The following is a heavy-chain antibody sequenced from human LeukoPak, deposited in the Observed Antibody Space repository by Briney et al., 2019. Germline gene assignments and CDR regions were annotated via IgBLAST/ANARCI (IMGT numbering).Heavy chain of an antibody. CDR1: GFTFFNYG. CDR2: ISWDGGST. Sequence: GGTLRLSCAASGFTFFNYGMNWVRQAPGKGLEWVSLISWDGGSTYYADSVKGRFTISRDNSKNSLYLQMNSLRTEDTALYYCAKDMGRGYSYGYYYYYMDVWGKGTTVTVSS. CDR3: AKDMGRGYSYGYYYYYMDV. V-gene: IGHV3-43*01. D-gene: IGHD5-18*01. J-gene: IGHJ6*03.